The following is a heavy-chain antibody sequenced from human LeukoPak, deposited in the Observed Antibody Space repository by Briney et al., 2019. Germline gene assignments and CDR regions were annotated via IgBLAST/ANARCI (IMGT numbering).Heavy chain of an antibody. Sequence: SETLSLTCTVSGGSISSYYWIWIRQPPGMGLEWIGSIYYSGGTNYNPSLKSRVTISLDTSKNHFSLKLNSMTAADTAVYYCARGGTASLAFDIWGQGTMVTVSS. D-gene: IGHD3-16*01. V-gene: IGHV4-59*08. CDR1: GGSISSYY. CDR3: ARGGTASLAFDI. J-gene: IGHJ3*02. CDR2: IYYSGGT.